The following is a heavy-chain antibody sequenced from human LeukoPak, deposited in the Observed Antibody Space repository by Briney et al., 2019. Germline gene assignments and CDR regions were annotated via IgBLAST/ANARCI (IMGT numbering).Heavy chain of an antibody. D-gene: IGHD5-12*01. CDR2: INHSGST. J-gene: IGHJ6*03. CDR1: GGSFSGYY. Sequence: SETLSLTCAVYGGSFSGYYWSWIRQPPGKGLEWIGEINHSGSTNYNPSLKSRVTISVDTSKNQFSLKLSSVTAADTAVYYCARGVWLRNLYYYYYIDVWGKGTTVTVSS. V-gene: IGHV4-34*01. CDR3: ARGVWLRNLYYYYYIDV.